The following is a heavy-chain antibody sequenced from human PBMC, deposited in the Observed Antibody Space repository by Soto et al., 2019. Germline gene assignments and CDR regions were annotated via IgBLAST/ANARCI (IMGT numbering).Heavy chain of an antibody. CDR3: ARDPQYCSSTSCFPDAFDI. V-gene: IGHV1-46*03. Sequence: QVQLVQSGAEVKKPGASVKVSCKASGYTFTSYYMHWVRQAPGQGLEWMGIINPSGGSTSYAQKFQRRVTMTRDTSTSTVYMELSSLRSEDTAVYYCARDPQYCSSTSCFPDAFDIWGQGTMVTVSS. CDR1: GYTFTSYY. J-gene: IGHJ3*02. D-gene: IGHD2-2*01. CDR2: INPSGGST.